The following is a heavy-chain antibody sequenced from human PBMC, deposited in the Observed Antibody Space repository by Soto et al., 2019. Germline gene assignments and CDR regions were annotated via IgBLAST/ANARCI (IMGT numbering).Heavy chain of an antibody. CDR1: GFTFSSYA. CDR3: AKDGNSGYYDFWSGYYQRPPGAFDI. D-gene: IGHD3-3*01. CDR2: ISGSGGST. J-gene: IGHJ3*02. V-gene: IGHV3-23*01. Sequence: PGGSLRLSCAASGFTFSSYAMSWVRQAPGKGLEWVSAISGSGGSTYYADSVKGRFTISRDNSKNTLYLQMNSLRAEDTAVYYCAKDGNSGYYDFWSGYYQRPPGAFDIWGQGTMVTVS.